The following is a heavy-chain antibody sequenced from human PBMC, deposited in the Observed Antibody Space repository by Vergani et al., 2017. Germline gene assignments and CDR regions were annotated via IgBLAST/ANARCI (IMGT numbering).Heavy chain of an antibody. CDR1: GGTFSSYT. Sequence: QVQLVQSGAEVKKPGSSVKVSCKASGGTFSSYTISWVRQAPGQGLEWMGWINPNSGGTNYAQKFQGRVTMTRDTSISTAYMELSRLRSDDTAVYYCARGRPGVDAFDIWGQGTMVTVSS. V-gene: IGHV1-2*02. D-gene: IGHD3-10*01. J-gene: IGHJ3*02. CDR2: INPNSGGT. CDR3: ARGRPGVDAFDI.